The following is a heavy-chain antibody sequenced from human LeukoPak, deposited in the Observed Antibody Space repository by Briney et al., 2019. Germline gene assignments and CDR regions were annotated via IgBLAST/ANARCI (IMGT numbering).Heavy chain of an antibody. V-gene: IGHV3-33*01. CDR3: ARDSLDYGEDY. Sequence: GGSLRLSCAASGFTFSSYGMPWVRQAPGKGLEWVAVIWYDGSNKYYADSVKGRFTISRDNSKNTLYLQMNSLRAEDTAVYYCARDSLDYGEDYWGQGTLVTVSS. CDR1: GFTFSSYG. J-gene: IGHJ4*02. D-gene: IGHD4-17*01. CDR2: IWYDGSNK.